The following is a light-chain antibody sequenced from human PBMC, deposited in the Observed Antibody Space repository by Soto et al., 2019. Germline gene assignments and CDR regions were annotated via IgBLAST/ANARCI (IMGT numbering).Light chain of an antibody. CDR3: AAWDDTLNGPL. CDR1: RSNVGRNA. Sequence: QSVLTQPPSASGTPGQTVTISCSGSRSNVGRNAVIWYQQVPGMAPKLLVFATNKRPSVVPDRFSGSASGASASLAISGRQSEDEADYYCAAWDDTLNGPLFGGGTKLTVL. V-gene: IGLV1-44*01. J-gene: IGLJ2*01. CDR2: ATN.